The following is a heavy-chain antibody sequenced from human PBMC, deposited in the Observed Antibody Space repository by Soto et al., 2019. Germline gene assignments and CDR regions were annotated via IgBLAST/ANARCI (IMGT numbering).Heavy chain of an antibody. D-gene: IGHD3-22*01. CDR3: ARYDTQYYYDSSGYSFDY. CDR2: INAGNGNT. J-gene: IGHJ4*02. V-gene: IGHV1-3*01. CDR1: GYTFTSYA. Sequence: ASVKVSCKASGYTFTSYAMHWVRQAPGQRLEWMGWINAGNGNTKYSQKFQGRVTITADKSTSTAYMELSSLRSEDTAVYYCARYDTQYYYDSSGYSFDYWGQGTLVTVSS.